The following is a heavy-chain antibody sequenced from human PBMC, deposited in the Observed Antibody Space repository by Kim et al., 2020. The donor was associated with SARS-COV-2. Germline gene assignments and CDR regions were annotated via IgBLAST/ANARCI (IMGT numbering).Heavy chain of an antibody. CDR3: ARSSRYYDFWSGDFDY. J-gene: IGHJ4*02. D-gene: IGHD3-3*01. Sequence: YYADSVKGRFTISRDNSKNTLYLQMNSLRAEDTAVYYCARSSRYYDFWSGDFDYWGQGTLVTVSS. V-gene: IGHV3-33*01.